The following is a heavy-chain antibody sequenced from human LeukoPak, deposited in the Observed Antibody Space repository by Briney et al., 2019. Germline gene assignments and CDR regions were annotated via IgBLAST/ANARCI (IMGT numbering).Heavy chain of an antibody. J-gene: IGHJ4*02. CDR1: GFTFSSYS. CDR3: AKQGGDILTGYYGNY. Sequence: PGGSLRLSCAASGFTFSSYSVNWVRQAPGKGLEWVSSISSSSSYIYYADSVKGRFTISRDNSKNTLYLQMNSLRAEDTAVYYCAKQGGDILTGYYGNYWGQGTLVTVSS. V-gene: IGHV3-21*04. D-gene: IGHD3-9*01. CDR2: ISSSSSYI.